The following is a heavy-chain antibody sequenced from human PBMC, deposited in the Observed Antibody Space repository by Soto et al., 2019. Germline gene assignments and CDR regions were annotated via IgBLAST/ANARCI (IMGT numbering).Heavy chain of an antibody. CDR3: AKDPRPGYSSGWYGSYFDY. CDR2: ISGSGGST. D-gene: IGHD6-19*01. CDR1: GFTFSSYA. J-gene: IGHJ4*02. V-gene: IGHV3-23*01. Sequence: GGSLRLSCAASGFTFSSYAMSWVRQAPGKGLEWVSAISGSGGSTYYADSVKGRFTISRDNSKNTLYLQMNSLRAEDTAVYYCAKDPRPGYSSGWYGSYFDYWGQGTLVTVS.